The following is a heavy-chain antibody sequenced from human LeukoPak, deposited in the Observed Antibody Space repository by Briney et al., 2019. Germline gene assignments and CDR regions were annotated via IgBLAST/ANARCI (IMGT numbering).Heavy chain of an antibody. CDR3: ARETSTGFDY. Sequence: GRSLRLSCAASGSTFSNYWMHWVRQAPGKGLVWVSRINFDGSRTTYADSVKGRFTFSRDNAKNMLYLQMNSLRAEDTAVYYCARETSTGFDYWGQGTLVTVSS. CDR1: GSTFSNYW. V-gene: IGHV3-74*03. CDR2: INFDGSRT. D-gene: IGHD4-11*01. J-gene: IGHJ4*02.